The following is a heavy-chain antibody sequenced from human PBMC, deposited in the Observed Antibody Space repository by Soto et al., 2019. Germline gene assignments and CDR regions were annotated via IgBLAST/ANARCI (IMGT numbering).Heavy chain of an antibody. CDR1: GDIFSNYA. V-gene: IGHV1-69*06. Sequence: QVQPVQSGAEVKKPGSSVKVSCKTSGDIFSNYAITRVRQAPGQGLEWLGGIIPMFNSANYAPKFQGRVTIIAVTSTTTVYMELTTLTSEHTAVYYCATADILGAADLWGQGTLVTVSS. D-gene: IGHD1-26*01. CDR3: ATADILGAADL. CDR2: IIPMFNSA. J-gene: IGHJ5*02.